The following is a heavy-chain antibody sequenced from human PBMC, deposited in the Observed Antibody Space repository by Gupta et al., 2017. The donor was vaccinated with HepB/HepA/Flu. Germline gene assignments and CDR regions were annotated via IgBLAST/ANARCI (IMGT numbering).Heavy chain of an antibody. CDR1: GSTFSRYA. CDR2: ISGSGGST. V-gene: IGHV3-23*01. Sequence: EVQLSESGGGSVQPGGSLSLSCAAPGSTFSRYAMRWVRQAPGKGLEGVSAISGSGGSTYYADSVKGRFTISRDNSKNTLYLQMNSLRAEDTAVYYCAKTAGWDSGSYCIYWGQGTLVTVSS. D-gene: IGHD1-26*01. J-gene: IGHJ4*02. CDR3: AKTAGWDSGSYCIY.